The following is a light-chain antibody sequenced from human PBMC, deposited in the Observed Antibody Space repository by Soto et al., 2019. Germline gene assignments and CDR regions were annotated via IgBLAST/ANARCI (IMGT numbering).Light chain of an antibody. V-gene: IGLV2-14*03. Sequence: QSALTQPASVSGSPGQSVTISCTGSSSDVGFYNYVSWYQHHPGRAPQLIIFDVTKRPSGTSSRFSGAKSGDTASLTISGLQVEDEADYYCCSYTSTTTLYVFGAGTKVTVL. J-gene: IGLJ1*01. CDR2: DVT. CDR1: SSDVGFYNY. CDR3: CSYTSTTTLYV.